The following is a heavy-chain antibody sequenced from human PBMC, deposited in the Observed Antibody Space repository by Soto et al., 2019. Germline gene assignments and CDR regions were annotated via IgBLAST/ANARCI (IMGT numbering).Heavy chain of an antibody. V-gene: IGHV3-23*01. Sequence: EVQLLQHGGGLVQPGGSLRLTCAASGFLFSDYAMSWVRQAPGKGLEWASTVSATSNTHYADSVKGRFTVSRDNAKNTVFLQMDGLRAEDTALYYCANVPIWCGSSNCYTEGFDYWGQGSLVIVSS. CDR1: GFLFSDYA. D-gene: IGHD2-2*01. CDR3: ANVPIWCGSSNCYTEGFDY. J-gene: IGHJ4*02. CDR2: VSATSNT.